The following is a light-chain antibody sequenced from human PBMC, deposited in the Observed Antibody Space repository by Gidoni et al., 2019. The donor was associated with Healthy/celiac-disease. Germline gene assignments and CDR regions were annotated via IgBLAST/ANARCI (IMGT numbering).Light chain of an antibody. V-gene: IGKV3-15*01. CDR3: QQYKNWPTVMCS. J-gene: IGKJ2*04. Sequence: EIVMTQSPATLSVSPGERATLSCRASQSVSSNLAWYQQKPRQPPRLLIYVASTRATGIPARFSGSGSGTEFTLTISSLQSEEFAVYYCQQYKNWPTVMCSFGQXTKLEIK. CDR1: QSVSSN. CDR2: VAS.